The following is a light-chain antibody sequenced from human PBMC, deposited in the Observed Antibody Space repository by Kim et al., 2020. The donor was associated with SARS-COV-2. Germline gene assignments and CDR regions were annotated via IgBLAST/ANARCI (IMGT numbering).Light chain of an antibody. CDR3: QQYNTYWNT. Sequence: VGDTVTITCRASQRISTWLAWYQQKSGEAPKLLMYKASTLESGVPSRFRGSGSATEFTLTITSLQPDDSATYYCQQYNTYWNTFGQGTKLEI. CDR1: QRISTW. V-gene: IGKV1-5*03. CDR2: KAS. J-gene: IGKJ2*01.